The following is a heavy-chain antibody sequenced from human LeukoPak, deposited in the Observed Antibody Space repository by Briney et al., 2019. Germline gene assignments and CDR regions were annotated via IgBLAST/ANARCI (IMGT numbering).Heavy chain of an antibody. CDR1: GYTFSTYG. Sequence: ASVKVTCKASGYTFSTYGISWVRQAPGQGLEWMGWISTYNGNTNYAQKLQGRVTMTTDTSTSTAYMELRSLRSDDTAVYYCARGTTADIDYWGQGTLVTVSS. CDR2: ISTYNGNT. J-gene: IGHJ4*02. V-gene: IGHV1-18*01. CDR3: ARGTTADIDY. D-gene: IGHD5-12*01.